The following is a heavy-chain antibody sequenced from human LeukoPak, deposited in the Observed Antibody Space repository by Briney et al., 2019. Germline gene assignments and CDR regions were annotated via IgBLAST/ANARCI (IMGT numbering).Heavy chain of an antibody. CDR1: GGTFSSYA. Sequence: GASVKVSCKASGGTFSSYAISWVRQAPGQGLAWMGGIIPIFGTANYAQKFQGRVTITTDESTSTAYMELSSLRSEDTAVYYCARARTIFGVVKGYMDVWGKGTTVTVSS. J-gene: IGHJ6*03. V-gene: IGHV1-69*05. CDR3: ARARTIFGVVKGYMDV. D-gene: IGHD3-3*01. CDR2: IIPIFGTA.